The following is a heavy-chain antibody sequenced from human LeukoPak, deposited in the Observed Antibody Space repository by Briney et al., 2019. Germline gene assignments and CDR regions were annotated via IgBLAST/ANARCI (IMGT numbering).Heavy chain of an antibody. J-gene: IGHJ4*02. CDR1: GFTFRSVG. CDR2: IWYDGSKK. V-gene: IGHV3-33*01. Sequence: GGSLRLSCAASGFTFRSVGMHWVRQTPGKGLEWVAVIWYDGSKKFYGDSVKGRFTVSRDGSKNTLYLQMNTLRAEDTAVYYCVRDGGSGFDYLGLGTLVTVSS. D-gene: IGHD3-16*01. CDR3: VRDGGSGFDY.